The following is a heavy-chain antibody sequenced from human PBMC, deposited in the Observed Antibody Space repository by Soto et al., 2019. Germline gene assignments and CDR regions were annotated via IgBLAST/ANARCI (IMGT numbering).Heavy chain of an antibody. CDR3: ARDADTQGLRPSSFDY. Sequence: ASVKVSCKASGFTFTSYGISWARQAPGKGLEWMGWISAYNGNTNYAQSLQGRVTMTTDTSTSTAYMELRSLRSDDTAVYDCARDADTQGLRPSSFDYWGHRTPVTVPS. CDR1: GFTFTSYG. J-gene: IGHJ4*01. V-gene: IGHV1-18*01. CDR2: ISAYNGNT. D-gene: IGHD5-12*01.